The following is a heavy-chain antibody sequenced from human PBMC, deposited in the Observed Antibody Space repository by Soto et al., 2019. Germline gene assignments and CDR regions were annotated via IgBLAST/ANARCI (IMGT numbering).Heavy chain of an antibody. V-gene: IGHV3-72*01. CDR2: TRNKARDYTT. CDR3: VRVRGGGSYHFDY. J-gene: IGHJ4*02. CDR1: GFTVSDHY. Sequence: GGSLRLSCAASGFTVSDHYMDWVGQAPGKGLEWVGRTRNKARDYTTQYAASVNGRFTISRDDSKNSLYLQMKSLDTDDTAVYYCVRVRGGGSYHFDYWGQGTLVTVSS. D-gene: IGHD3-10*01.